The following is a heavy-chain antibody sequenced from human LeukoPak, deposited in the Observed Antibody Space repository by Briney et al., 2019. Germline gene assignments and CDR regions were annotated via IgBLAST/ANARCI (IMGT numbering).Heavy chain of an antibody. Sequence: EPSETLSLTCTVSGYSISSGYYWGWSRQPPGQGLEWIGSIYYSGSTYYNPSLKSRVTISVDTSKNQFSLKLSSVTAADTAVYYCARYIGYSYGSLYFDYWGQGTLVTVSS. CDR2: IYYSGST. D-gene: IGHD5-18*01. CDR1: GYSISSGYY. V-gene: IGHV4-38-2*02. CDR3: ARYIGYSYGSLYFDY. J-gene: IGHJ4*02.